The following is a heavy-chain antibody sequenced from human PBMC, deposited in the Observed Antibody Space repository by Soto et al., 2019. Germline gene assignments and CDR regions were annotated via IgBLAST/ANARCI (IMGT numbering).Heavy chain of an antibody. V-gene: IGHV1-8*01. CDR1: GYTFTSYD. J-gene: IGHJ4*02. CDR2: MNPNSGNT. Sequence: QVQLVQSGAEVKKPGASVKVSCKASGYTFTSYDINWVRQATGQGLEWMGWMNPNSGNTGYAQKFQGXXTXTXXTSISTAYMELSSLRSDDTAVYYCARGPDWGRFDYWGQGTLVTVSS. D-gene: IGHD7-27*01. CDR3: ARGPDWGRFDY.